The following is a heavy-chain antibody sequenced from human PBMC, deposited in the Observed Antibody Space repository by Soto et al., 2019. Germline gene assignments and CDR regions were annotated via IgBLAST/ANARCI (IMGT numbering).Heavy chain of an antibody. V-gene: IGHV4-4*02. J-gene: IGHJ3*02. CDR3: ATATLYDILTGYPAFDI. CDR1: GDAISSNNW. CDR2: IHHSGST. D-gene: IGHD3-9*01. Sequence: PSETLSLTCAVSGDAISSNNWWTWVRQPPGKGPEWIGEIHHSGSTNYNPSLKSRVTISIDKSKNQFSLNLSSVTAADTAMYYCATATLYDILTGYPAFDIWGQGTMVT.